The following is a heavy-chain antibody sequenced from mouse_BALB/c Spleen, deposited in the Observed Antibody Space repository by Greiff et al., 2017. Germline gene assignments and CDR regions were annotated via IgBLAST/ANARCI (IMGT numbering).Heavy chain of an antibody. CDR2: IHPNSGNT. J-gene: IGHJ3*01. D-gene: IGHD1-1*01. CDR1: GYTFTSSW. V-gene: IGHV1S130*01. CDR3: ARGGYYGSSPFAY. Sequence: VKLQESGSVLVRPGASVKLSCKASGYTFTSSWMHWAKQRPGQGLEWIGEIHPNSGNTNYNEKFKGKATLTVDTSSSTAYVDLSSLTSEDSAVYYCARGGYYGSSPFAYWGQGTLVTVSA.